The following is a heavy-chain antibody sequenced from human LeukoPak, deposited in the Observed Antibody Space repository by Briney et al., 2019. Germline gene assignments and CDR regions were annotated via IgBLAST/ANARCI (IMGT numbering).Heavy chain of an antibody. D-gene: IGHD6-19*01. J-gene: IGHJ3*02. CDR3: ARHRQWLVNAFDI. CDR2: IYPGDSDT. Sequence: GESLKISCKGSGYSFTSYWIGWVRQMPGKGPEWMGIIYPGDSDTRYSPSFQGQVTISADKSISTAYLQWSSLKASDTAMYYCARHRQWLVNAFDIWGQGTMVTVSS. V-gene: IGHV5-51*01. CDR1: GYSFTSYW.